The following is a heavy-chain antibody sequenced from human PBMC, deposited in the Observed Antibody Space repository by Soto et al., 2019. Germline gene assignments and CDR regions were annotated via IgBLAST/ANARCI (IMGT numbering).Heavy chain of an antibody. CDR2: IYDSGST. V-gene: IGHV4-31*03. J-gene: IGHJ4*02. CDR3: ARSSRSYFDY. CDR1: GGSISRSGYF. Sequence: QVQLQESGPGLVKPSQTLFLTCTVSGGSISRSGYFWSWIRQHPGRGLEWIGYIYDSGSTYYNPSPKSRVSLSVDTSKNQFSLNLTSVTAADTAMYYCARSSRSYFDYWGQGPLVTVSS.